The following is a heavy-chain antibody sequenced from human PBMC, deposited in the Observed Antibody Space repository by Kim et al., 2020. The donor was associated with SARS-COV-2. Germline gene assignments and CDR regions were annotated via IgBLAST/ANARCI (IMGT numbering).Heavy chain of an antibody. D-gene: IGHD3-16*01. V-gene: IGHV4-34*01. Sequence: PSLKSRVTISVDPSKNQFSLKLSSVTAADTAVYYCARGATMITFGGVYDYWGQGTLVTVSS. J-gene: IGHJ4*02. CDR3: ARGATMITFGGVYDY.